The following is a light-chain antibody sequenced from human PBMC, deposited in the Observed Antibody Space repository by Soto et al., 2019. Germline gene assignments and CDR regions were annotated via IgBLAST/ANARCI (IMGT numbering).Light chain of an antibody. V-gene: IGKV3-20*01. J-gene: IGKJ1*01. CDR2: GAS. Sequence: ENVLTQSPGTLSLSPGERATLSCRASQSISSNYLAWYQQKPGQAPRLLVYGASNGATGIPDRFSASGSGTDFSLTISRLEPEDFAVYYCQQYSMAPLTFGQGTKVDIK. CDR3: QQYSMAPLT. CDR1: QSISSNY.